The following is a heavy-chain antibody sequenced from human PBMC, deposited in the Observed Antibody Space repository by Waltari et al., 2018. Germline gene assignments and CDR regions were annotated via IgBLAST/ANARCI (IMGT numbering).Heavy chain of an antibody. V-gene: IGHV4-39*01. CDR1: GGSISSSSYY. Sequence: QLQLQESGPGLVKPSETLSLTCTVSGGSISSSSYYWGWIRQPPGKGLEWIGSIYYSGSTYYNPSLKSRVTISVDTSKNQFSLKLSSVTAADTAVYYCARHGVSYEEYYFDYWGQGTLVTVSS. J-gene: IGHJ4*02. CDR3: ARHGVSYEEYYFDY. CDR2: IYYSGST. D-gene: IGHD5-12*01.